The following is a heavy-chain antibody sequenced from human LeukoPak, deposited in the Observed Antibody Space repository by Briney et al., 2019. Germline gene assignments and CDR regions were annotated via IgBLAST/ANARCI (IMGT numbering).Heavy chain of an antibody. CDR1: GGSISSYY. V-gene: IGHV4-59*01. D-gene: IGHD6-19*01. CDR2: IYYSGST. J-gene: IGHJ5*02. Sequence: SETLSLTCTVSGGSISSYYWSWIRQPPGKGLEWIGYIYYSGSTNYNPSLKSRVTISVDTSKNQFSLKLSSVTAADTAVYYCARETGGWYNWFDPWGQGTLVTVSS. CDR3: ARETGGWYNWFDP.